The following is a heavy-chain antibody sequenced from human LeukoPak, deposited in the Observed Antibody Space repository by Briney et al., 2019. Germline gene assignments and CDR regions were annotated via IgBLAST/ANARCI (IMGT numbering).Heavy chain of an antibody. CDR3: ARRDHGDYGEEY. D-gene: IGHD4-17*01. Sequence: GGSLRLSCVASGFTFSSYWMSWVRQAPGKGLEWVANIKQDGSEKYYVDSVKGRFTISRDNAKNSLSPQMNSLRAEDTAVYYCARRDHGDYGEEYWGQGTLVTVSS. CDR2: IKQDGSEK. J-gene: IGHJ4*02. V-gene: IGHV3-7*01. CDR1: GFTFSSYW.